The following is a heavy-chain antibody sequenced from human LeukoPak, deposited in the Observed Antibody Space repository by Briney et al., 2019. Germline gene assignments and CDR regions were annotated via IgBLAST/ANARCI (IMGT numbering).Heavy chain of an antibody. V-gene: IGHV3-13*01. CDR1: GFTFSSYD. D-gene: IGHD4-17*01. Sequence: GGSLRLSCAASGFTFSSYDMHWVRQATGKGLEWVSAIGTAGDTYYPGSVKGRLTISRENAKNSLYIQMNSLRAGDTAVYYCARGARPTYGDYGDDAFDIWGQGTMVTVSS. CDR3: ARGARPTYGDYGDDAFDI. J-gene: IGHJ3*02. CDR2: IGTAGDT.